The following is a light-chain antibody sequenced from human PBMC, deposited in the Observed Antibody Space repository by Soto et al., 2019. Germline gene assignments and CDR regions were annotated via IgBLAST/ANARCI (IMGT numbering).Light chain of an antibody. CDR2: VAS. V-gene: IGKV3-20*01. CDR3: QQYGSSPLT. Sequence: EIVLTQSPGTLSLSPGERATLSCRASQSVSSSYLAWYQQKPGQAPRLLIYVASSRATGIPDRFSGSGSGTDFTLSISRLEPEYLAVYYGQQYGSSPLTFGGGTKVEIK. CDR1: QSVSSSY. J-gene: IGKJ4*01.